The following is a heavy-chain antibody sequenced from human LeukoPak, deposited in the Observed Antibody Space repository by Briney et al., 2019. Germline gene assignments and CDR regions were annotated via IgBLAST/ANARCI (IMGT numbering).Heavy chain of an antibody. Sequence: AGGSLRLSCVASGFTVSDYYMSWVRQAPGKGLEWVSLLYTDDTTIYADSVEGRFTISRDDSKSTIYLHMTTLRGEDTAVYYCARGGAFYWNPRYWGQGTLVTVSS. CDR3: ARGGAFYWNPRY. CDR2: LYTDDTT. J-gene: IGHJ4*02. V-gene: IGHV3-53*01. CDR1: GFTVSDYY. D-gene: IGHD1-1*01.